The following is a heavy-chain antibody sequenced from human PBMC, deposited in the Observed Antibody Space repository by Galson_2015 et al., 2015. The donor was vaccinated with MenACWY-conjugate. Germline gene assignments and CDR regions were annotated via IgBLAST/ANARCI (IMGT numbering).Heavy chain of an antibody. V-gene: IGHV3-21*01. CDR2: ISISSSYI. CDR3: ARDYARLEWLSAYYFDY. CDR1: GFIFSSHT. J-gene: IGHJ4*02. Sequence: RLSCAASGFIFSSHTMNWVRQAPGKGLEWVSSISISSSYIYYADSVKGRFTISRDNAKNSLYLQMNSLTAEDTAVYYCARDYARLEWLSAYYFDYWGQGTPVTVSS. D-gene: IGHD3-3*01.